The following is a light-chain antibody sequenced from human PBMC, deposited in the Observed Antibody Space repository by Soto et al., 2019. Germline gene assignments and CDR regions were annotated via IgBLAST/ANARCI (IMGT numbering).Light chain of an antibody. CDR3: QQYNSYSRT. CDR1: QDIANG. Sequence: AIHIIQSPSSLSASVEQTFTIGPRAGQDIANGLGWYQQKQGKAPKFLMYAASHLPRGVPSRFSGSVFGTDGTITISSLQKEDGSTYYCQQYNSYSRTFGQGTKVDIK. J-gene: IGKJ1*01. CDR2: AAS. V-gene: IGKV1-6*01.